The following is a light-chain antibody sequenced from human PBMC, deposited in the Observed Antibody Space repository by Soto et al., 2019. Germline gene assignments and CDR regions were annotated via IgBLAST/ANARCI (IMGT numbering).Light chain of an antibody. V-gene: IGKV3-20*01. Sequence: EIVLTQSPGTLSLYPGERATLSCRASQSVSSSYLAWYQQKPGQAPRLLIYGASSRATGIPDRFSGSGSGTAFTLTISRLEPEDFAVYYCQQYGSSPWTFGQGAQVESK. J-gene: IGKJ1*01. CDR3: QQYGSSPWT. CDR1: QSVSSSY. CDR2: GAS.